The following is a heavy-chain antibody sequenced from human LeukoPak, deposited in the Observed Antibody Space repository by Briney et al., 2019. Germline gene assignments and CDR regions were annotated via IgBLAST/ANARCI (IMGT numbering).Heavy chain of an antibody. CDR2: INPNSGGT. V-gene: IGHV1-2*02. J-gene: IGHJ4*02. CDR1: GYTFTGYY. CDR3: ARDLPPLGSGSYGLSR. Sequence: ASVKVSCKASGYTFTGYYMHWVRQAPGQGLEWMGWINPNSGGTNYAQKFQGRVTMTRDTSISTAYMELSRLRSDDTAVYYCARDLPPLGSGSYGLSRWGQGTLVTVSS. D-gene: IGHD1-26*01.